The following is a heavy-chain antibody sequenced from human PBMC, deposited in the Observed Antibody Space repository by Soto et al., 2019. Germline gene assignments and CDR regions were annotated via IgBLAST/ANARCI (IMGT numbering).Heavy chain of an antibody. CDR2: IYYSGST. Sequence: QLQLQESGPGLVKPSETLSLTCTVSGGSISSSSYYWGWIRQPPGKGLEWIGSIYYSGSTYYNPSLKSRVTISVDTSKNQFSMKLSSVTAADTAVYYCARHGGEWLRWGGGLYYYYYMDVWGKGTTVTVSS. J-gene: IGHJ6*03. V-gene: IGHV4-39*01. CDR3: ARHGGEWLRWGGGLYYYYYMDV. D-gene: IGHD5-12*01. CDR1: GGSISSSSYY.